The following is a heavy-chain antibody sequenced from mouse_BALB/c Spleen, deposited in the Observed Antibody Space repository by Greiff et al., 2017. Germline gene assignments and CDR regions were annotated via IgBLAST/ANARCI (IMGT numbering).Heavy chain of an antibody. D-gene: IGHD2-2*01. CDR1: GFTFSSYA. J-gene: IGHJ2*01. V-gene: IGHV5-6-5*01. Sequence: EVQVVESGGGLVKPGGSLKLSCAASGFTFSSYAMSWVRQTPEKRLEWVASISSGGSTYYPDSVKGRFTISRDNARNILYLQMSSLRSEDTAMYYCARGIYYGYVFDYWGQGTTLTVSS. CDR2: ISSGGST. CDR3: ARGIYYGYVFDY.